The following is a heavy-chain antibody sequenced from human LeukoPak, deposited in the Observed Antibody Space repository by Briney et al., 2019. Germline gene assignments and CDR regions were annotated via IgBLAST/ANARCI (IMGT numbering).Heavy chain of an antibody. Sequence: PSQTLSLTCAVSGGSISSGGYSWSWIRQPPGKGLEWIGSIYYSGSTYYNPSLKSRVTISVDTSKNQFSLKLSSVTAADTAVYYCARERALNWFDPWGQGTLVTVSS. V-gene: IGHV4-30-2*03. CDR1: GGSISSGGYS. CDR2: IYYSGST. J-gene: IGHJ5*02. CDR3: ARERALNWFDP.